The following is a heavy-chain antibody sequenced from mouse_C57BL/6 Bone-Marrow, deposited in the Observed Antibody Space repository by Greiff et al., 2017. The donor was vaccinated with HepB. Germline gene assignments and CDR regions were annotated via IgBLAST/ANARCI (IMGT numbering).Heavy chain of an antibody. D-gene: IGHD2-1*01. J-gene: IGHJ4*01. CDR1: GFSLTSYG. Sequence: VHLVESGPGLVAPSQSLSITCTVSGFSLTSYGVHWVRQPPGKGLEWLVVIWSDGSTTYNSALKSRLSISKDNSKSQVFLKMNSLQTDDTAMYYCARHEGNYVNYAMDYWGQGTSVTVSS. V-gene: IGHV2-6-1*01. CDR2: IWSDGST. CDR3: ARHEGNYVNYAMDY.